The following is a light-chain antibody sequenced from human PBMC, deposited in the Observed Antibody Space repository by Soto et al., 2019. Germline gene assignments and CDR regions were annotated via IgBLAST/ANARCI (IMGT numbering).Light chain of an antibody. V-gene: IGLV2-14*01. CDR3: SSYTSSSTYV. CDR2: EVS. J-gene: IGLJ1*01. Sequence: QSALTQPASVSGSPGQSITISCTETSSDVGGYNYVSWYQQHPGKAPKLMIYEVSNRPSGVSNRFSGSKSGNTASLTISGLQAEDEADYYSSSYTSSSTYVFGTGTKVTVL. CDR1: SSDVGGYNY.